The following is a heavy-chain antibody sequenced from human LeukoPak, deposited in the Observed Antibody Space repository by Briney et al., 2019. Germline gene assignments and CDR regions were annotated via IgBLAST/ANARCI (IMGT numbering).Heavy chain of an antibody. J-gene: IGHJ3*02. CDR2: IWYDGSNK. Sequence: GGSLRLSCAASGFTFSSYGMHWVRQAPGKGLEWVAVIWYDGSNKYYADSVKGRFTISRDNSKNTLYLQMNSLRAEDTAVYYCAKSYYDFWSGYYTGAAFDIWGQGTMVTVSS. CDR3: AKSYYDFWSGYYTGAAFDI. CDR1: GFTFSSYG. D-gene: IGHD3-3*01. V-gene: IGHV3-33*06.